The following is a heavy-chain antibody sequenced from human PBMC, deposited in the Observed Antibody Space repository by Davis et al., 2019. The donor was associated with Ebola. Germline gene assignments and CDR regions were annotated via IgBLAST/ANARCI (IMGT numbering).Heavy chain of an antibody. CDR3: ARLMDTYGWYSDL. CDR2: ISGSASST. J-gene: IGHJ5*02. D-gene: IGHD6-19*01. V-gene: IGHV3-48*02. CDR1: GFTFSSHS. Sequence: PGGSLRLSCAASGFTFSSHSMIWVRQAPGKGLEWLSYISGSASSTSYADSVKGRFTISRDNGKNTLYLQMNSLRDEDTAVYHCARLMDTYGWYSDLWGQGTLVTVCS.